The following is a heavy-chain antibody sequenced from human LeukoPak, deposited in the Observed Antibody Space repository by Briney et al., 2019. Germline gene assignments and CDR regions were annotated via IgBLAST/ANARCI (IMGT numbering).Heavy chain of an antibody. CDR2: IKQDGSEK. CDR1: GFTFSSYW. D-gene: IGHD2-2*01. Sequence: GGSLRLSCAASGFTFSSYWMSWVRQAPGKGLEWVANIKQDGSEKYYVDSVKGRFTISRDNAKNSLYLQMNSLRAEDTAVYYCARWYCSSTSCLPDNWGQGTLVTVSS. V-gene: IGHV3-7*01. CDR3: ARWYCSSTSCLPDN. J-gene: IGHJ4*02.